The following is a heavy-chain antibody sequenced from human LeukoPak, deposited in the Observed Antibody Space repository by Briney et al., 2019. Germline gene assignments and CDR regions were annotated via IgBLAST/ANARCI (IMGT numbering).Heavy chain of an antibody. Sequence: GGSLRLSCDASGFSINTYTMYWVRQAPGQGLEWVSGIRNSDGMTYYADSVRGRFIISTDNSKNTLYLQMNSLRAEDTAVYYCASEGELLLNYYYYYYMDVWGKGTTVTVSS. D-gene: IGHD3-10*01. CDR1: GFSINTYT. CDR2: IRNSDGMT. J-gene: IGHJ6*03. V-gene: IGHV3-23*01. CDR3: ASEGELLLNYYYYYYMDV.